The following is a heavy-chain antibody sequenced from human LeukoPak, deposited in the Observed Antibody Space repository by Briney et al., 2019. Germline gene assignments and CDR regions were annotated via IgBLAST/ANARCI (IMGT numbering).Heavy chain of an antibody. CDR1: GFTASINY. CDR3: AREVMAKRRAFDI. D-gene: IGHD2-8*01. V-gene: IGHV3-53*04. Sequence: GGSLRLSCAASGFTASINYMSWVRHAPGKGLEWVSVIYSDDRTYYADSVKGRFTISRHTSKKTLYLQMNSLTAEDTAVYYCAREVMAKRRAFDIWGQGTVVTVSS. CDR2: IYSDDRT. J-gene: IGHJ3*02.